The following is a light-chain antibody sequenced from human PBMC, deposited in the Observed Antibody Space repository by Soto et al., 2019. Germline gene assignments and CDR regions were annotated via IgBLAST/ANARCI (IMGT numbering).Light chain of an antibody. Sequence: EIVLTQSPGTLSLSPGERATLSCRASQSVSSHLAWYQQKPGQAPRLLIYDASNRATGSGSGSGTDFTLTISSLEPEDFAVYHCVQRTTWPWTCGQGSKVEIK. CDR2: DAS. J-gene: IGKJ1*01. V-gene: IGKV3-11*01. CDR3: VQRTTWPWT. CDR1: QSVSSH.